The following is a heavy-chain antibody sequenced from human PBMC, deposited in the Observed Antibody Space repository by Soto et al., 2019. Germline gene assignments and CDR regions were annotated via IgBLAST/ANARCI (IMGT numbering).Heavy chain of an antibody. V-gene: IGHV4-39*01. CDR2: IYYSGST. CDR3: ARGTSSGWILDY. D-gene: IGHD6-19*01. CDR1: GGSISSSSYY. J-gene: IGHJ4*02. Sequence: SETLSLTCTVSGGSISSSSYYWGWIRQPPGKGLEWIGSIYYSGSTYYNPSLKSRVTISVDTSKNQFSLKLSSVTAADTAVYYCARGTSSGWILDYWGQGTLVTVSS.